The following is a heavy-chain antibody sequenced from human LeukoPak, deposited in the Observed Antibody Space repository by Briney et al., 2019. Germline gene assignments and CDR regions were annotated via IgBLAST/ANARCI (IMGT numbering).Heavy chain of an antibody. J-gene: IGHJ4*02. CDR3: ARDIVWLQLEY. CDR2: ISSSGTSI. Sequence: GGSLRLSCAAAGFTFSDYCMSWIRQAPGKGLEWVSYISSSGTSIYYADSVKGRFTISRDNARNSLYLQMSSLRVEDTAVYYCARDIVWLQLEYWGQGTLVTVSS. V-gene: IGHV3-11*04. CDR1: GFTFSDYC. D-gene: IGHD5-24*01.